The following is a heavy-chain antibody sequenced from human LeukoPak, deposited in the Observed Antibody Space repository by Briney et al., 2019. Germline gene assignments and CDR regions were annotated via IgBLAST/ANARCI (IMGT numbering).Heavy chain of an antibody. CDR3: AGGPRYDYVWGSYRPFDY. CDR1: GGSFSGYY. D-gene: IGHD3-16*02. V-gene: IGHV4-34*01. J-gene: IGHJ4*02. Sequence: PETLSLTCALYGGSFSGYYCSWIRPPPGKGLEWSGEINHSGRTNYNTSLKSRVTISVDTSNNQFSLKLSSVTAADTAVYYCAGGPRYDYVWGSYRPFDYWGEGTLVSVSS. CDR2: INHSGRT.